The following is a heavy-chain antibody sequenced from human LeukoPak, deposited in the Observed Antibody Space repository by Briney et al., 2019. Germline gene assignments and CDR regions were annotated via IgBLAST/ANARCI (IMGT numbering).Heavy chain of an antibody. CDR2: IYYSGST. CDR3: ARHPDSSSWYNWFDP. Sequence: SETLSLTCTVSGGSISSYYWGWIRQPPGKGLEWIGSIYYSGSTYYNPSLKSRVTISVDTSKNQFSLKLSSVTAADTAVYYCARHPDSSSWYNWFDPWGQGTLVTVSS. V-gene: IGHV4-39*01. J-gene: IGHJ5*02. CDR1: GGSISSYY. D-gene: IGHD6-13*01.